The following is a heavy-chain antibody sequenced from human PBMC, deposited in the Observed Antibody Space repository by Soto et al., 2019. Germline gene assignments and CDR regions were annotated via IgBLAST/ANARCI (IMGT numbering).Heavy chain of an antibody. CDR3: ARGSSSWENYYFYGLDV. J-gene: IGHJ6*02. CDR2: ISAGNGQT. Sequence: QVQLVQSGAEVKKPGASVKLSCKASGYSFTNHGIHWVRQAPGQRPEWMGWISAGNGQTKYSQRFQGRVTITRDTSASTAHMDLTSLTSEDMGVYYCARGSSSWENYYFYGLDVWGQGTTVTVSS. D-gene: IGHD6-13*01. V-gene: IGHV1-3*01. CDR1: GYSFTNHG.